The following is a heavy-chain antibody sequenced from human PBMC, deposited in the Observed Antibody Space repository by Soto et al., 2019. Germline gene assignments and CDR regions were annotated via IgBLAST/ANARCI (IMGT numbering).Heavy chain of an antibody. Sequence: TLSLTCTVSGGSISSGDYYWSWIRQPPGKGLEWIGNIYYSGSTYHNPSLKSRVTISIDTSKNQFSLKLSSVTAADTAVYYCASRKSSPYFDYWGQGTLVTVSS. D-gene: IGHD3-10*01. V-gene: IGHV4-30-4*01. CDR2: IYYSGST. CDR1: GGSISSGDYY. J-gene: IGHJ4*02. CDR3: ASRKSSPYFDY.